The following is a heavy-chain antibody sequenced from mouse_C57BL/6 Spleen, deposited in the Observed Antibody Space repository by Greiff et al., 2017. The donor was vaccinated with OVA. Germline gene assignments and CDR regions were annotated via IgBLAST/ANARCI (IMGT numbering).Heavy chain of an antibody. D-gene: IGHD3-1*01. CDR2: ISNGGGST. CDR3: ARHSSSLGNWYFDV. J-gene: IGHJ1*03. V-gene: IGHV5-12*01. CDR1: GFTFSDYY. Sequence: EVKLVESGGGLVQPGGSLKLSCAASGFTFSDYYMYWVRQTPEKRLGWVAYISNGGGSTYYPDTVKGRLTIPRDNAKNTLYLQMSRLKSEDTAMYYCARHSSSLGNWYFDVWGTGTTVTVSS.